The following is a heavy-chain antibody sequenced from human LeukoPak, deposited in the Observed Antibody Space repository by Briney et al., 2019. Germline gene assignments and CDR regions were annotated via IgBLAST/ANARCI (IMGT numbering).Heavy chain of an antibody. CDR1: GFTFSGYA. J-gene: IGHJ4*02. CDR3: ARDIDEDFWGRFVFHY. CDR2: ISYDGSNQ. V-gene: IGHV3-30-3*01. Sequence: GGSLRLSCTVSGFTFSGYAMHWVRQAPGKGLEWVGVISYDGSNQYYADSVKGRFTISRDNSKSTAYVQMNSLRAEDAAVYYCARDIDEDFWGRFVFHYWGQGTLVTVSS. D-gene: IGHD3-16*01.